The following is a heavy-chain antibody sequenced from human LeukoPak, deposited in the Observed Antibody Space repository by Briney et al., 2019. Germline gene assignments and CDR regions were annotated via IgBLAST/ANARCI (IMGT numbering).Heavy chain of an antibody. CDR2: ISGSGDYT. D-gene: IGHD3-10*01. CDR1: GFTFSSHG. J-gene: IGHJ4*02. Sequence: GGSLRLSCAASGFTFSSHGMSWVRQAPGKGLEWVSTISGSGDYTYYADSVKGQFTISRDNSKNTLYLQMNSLRAEDTAVYYCAKVTYGSGTYGAFDSWGQGTLVTVSS. V-gene: IGHV3-23*01. CDR3: AKVTYGSGTYGAFDS.